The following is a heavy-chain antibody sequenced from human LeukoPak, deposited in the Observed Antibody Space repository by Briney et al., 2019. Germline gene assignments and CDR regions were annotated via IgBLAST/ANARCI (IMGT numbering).Heavy chain of an antibody. CDR2: INHSGST. Sequence: PSETLSLTCAVYGGSFSGYYWSWIRQPPGKGLEWIGEINHSGSTNYNPSLKSRVTISVDTSKNQFSLKLSSVTAADTAVYYCARDSRWYSNWFDPWGQGTLVTVSS. J-gene: IGHJ5*02. CDR1: GGSFSGYY. V-gene: IGHV4-34*01. CDR3: ARDSRWYSNWFDP. D-gene: IGHD6-13*01.